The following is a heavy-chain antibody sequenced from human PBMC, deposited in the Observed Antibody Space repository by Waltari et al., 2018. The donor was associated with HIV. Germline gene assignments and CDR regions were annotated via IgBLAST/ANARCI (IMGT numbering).Heavy chain of an antibody. CDR2: IRSQVRSYST. CDR3: VRGGNPGKAFDR. Sequence: VQVVQSGGGLLRPEGSLRPRSPAHGQPLSHDCMDWVRQAPGKGPEWVGRIRSQVRSYSTEYVTSVEGRFTISRHDSQNSVYLQMNSLQSEDTAIYYCVRGGNPGKAFDRWGQGTLFTVSS. D-gene: IGHD6-13*01. CDR1: GQPLSHDC. J-gene: IGHJ4*02. V-gene: IGHV3-72*01.